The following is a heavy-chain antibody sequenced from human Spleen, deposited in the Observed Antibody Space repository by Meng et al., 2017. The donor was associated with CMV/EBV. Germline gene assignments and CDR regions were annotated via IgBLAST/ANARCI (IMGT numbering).Heavy chain of an antibody. CDR1: GYNFAGHY. J-gene: IGHJ6*02. V-gene: IGHV1-2*02. Sequence: ASVKVSCKTSGYNFAGHYMHWLRQAPGQGLEWMGWIYPDTGGTHYSQNFQGRITVTRDTSIRTVYLELNSLRSDDTAMYYCARPLSSTSSLYYYYGMDVWGQGTTVTVSS. CDR2: IYPDTGGT. D-gene: IGHD2-2*01. CDR3: ARPLSSTSSLYYYYGMDV.